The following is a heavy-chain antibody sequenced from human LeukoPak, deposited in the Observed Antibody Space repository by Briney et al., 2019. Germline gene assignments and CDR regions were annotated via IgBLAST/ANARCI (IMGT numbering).Heavy chain of an antibody. J-gene: IGHJ4*02. CDR2: INPNSGDT. CDR1: GYTFTCYY. D-gene: IGHD3-22*01. Sequence: ASVKVSCKASGYTFTCYYMHWVRQAPGQGLDWMGLINPNSGDTNYAQKVQGGISMTRDTSMSTAYREVRRLRCDDTAVYYCARDGIDDSGGHNFDYWGQGTLVTVSS. CDR3: ARDGIDDSGGHNFDY. V-gene: IGHV1-2*06.